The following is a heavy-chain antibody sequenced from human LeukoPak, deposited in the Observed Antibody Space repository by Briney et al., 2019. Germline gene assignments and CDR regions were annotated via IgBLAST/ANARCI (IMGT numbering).Heavy chain of an antibody. Sequence: SLRLSCAASGFTFDDYAMHWVRQAPGKGLEWVSGISWNSGGIGYADSVKGRFTISRDNAKNSVYLQMNSLRAEDTALYYCAKGYSYGYDYFDYWGQGTLVTVSS. D-gene: IGHD5-18*01. CDR1: GFTFDDYA. CDR2: ISWNSGGI. V-gene: IGHV3-9*01. CDR3: AKGYSYGYDYFDY. J-gene: IGHJ4*02.